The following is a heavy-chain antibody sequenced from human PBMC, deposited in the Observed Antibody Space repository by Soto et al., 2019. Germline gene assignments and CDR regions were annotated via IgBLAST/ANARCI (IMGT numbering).Heavy chain of an antibody. D-gene: IGHD2-15*01. CDR1: GFTFSSYA. Sequence: GGSLRLSCAASGFTFSSYAMHWVRQAPGKGLEWVANIKQDGSEKYYVDSVKGRFTISRDNAKNSLYLQMNSLRAEDTAVYYCARHYCSGGSCLFGPWGQGTLVTVS. CDR3: ARHYCSGGSCLFGP. V-gene: IGHV3-7*01. J-gene: IGHJ5*02. CDR2: IKQDGSEK.